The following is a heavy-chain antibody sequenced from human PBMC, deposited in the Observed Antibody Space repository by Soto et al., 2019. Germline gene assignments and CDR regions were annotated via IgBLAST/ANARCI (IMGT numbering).Heavy chain of an antibody. Sequence: QVQLVESGGGVVQPGRSLRLSCAASGFTFSSYGMHWVRQAPGKGLEWVAVISYDGSNKYYADSVKGRFTISRDNSKNTLYLQRNSLRAEDTAVYYCGKDLGHGGRGAFDIWGQGTMVTVSS. CDR1: GFTFSSYG. D-gene: IGHD7-27*01. V-gene: IGHV3-30*18. CDR3: GKDLGHGGRGAFDI. CDR2: ISYDGSNK. J-gene: IGHJ3*02.